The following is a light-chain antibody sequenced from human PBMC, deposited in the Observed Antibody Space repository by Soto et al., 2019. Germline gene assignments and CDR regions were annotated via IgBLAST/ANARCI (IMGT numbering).Light chain of an antibody. J-gene: IGKJ2*01. CDR3: QQYNNWYT. Sequence: EIVMTQSPATLSVSPGERATLSCRASQSVSSNVAWYQQKPGQAPRLLLYGSSTRATGIPSRFRGSGSGTEFTLTISRLQSEDFAVYYCQQYNNWYTFGQGTKLEIK. V-gene: IGKV3-15*01. CDR1: QSVSSN. CDR2: GSS.